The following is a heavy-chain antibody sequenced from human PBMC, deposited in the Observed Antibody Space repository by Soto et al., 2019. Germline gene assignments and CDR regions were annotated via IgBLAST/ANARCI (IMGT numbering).Heavy chain of an antibody. V-gene: IGHV1-3*01. D-gene: IGHD3-9*01. CDR1: GYTFTSYA. CDR3: ARDQYYDILTGYSYNWFDP. Sequence: GASVKVSCKASGYTFTSYAMHCVRQAPGQRLEWMGWINAGNGNTKYSQKFQGRVTITRDTSASTAYMELSSLRSEDTAVYYCARDQYYDILTGYSYNWFDPWGQGTLVTVSS. J-gene: IGHJ5*02. CDR2: INAGNGNT.